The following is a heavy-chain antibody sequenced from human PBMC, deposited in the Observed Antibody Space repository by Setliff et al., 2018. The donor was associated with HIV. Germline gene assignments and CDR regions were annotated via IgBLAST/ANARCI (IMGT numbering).Heavy chain of an antibody. CDR3: ARESGLKGSDY. Sequence: PSETLSLTCTVSGGSISSGTYYWSWIRQPAGKGLEWIGQMYTSGSTNYNPSLKSRVTISVDRSKNQFSLQLKSVTAADTAVYYCARESGLKGSDYWGQGTLVTVSS. V-gene: IGHV4-61*09. D-gene: IGHD6-25*01. CDR1: GGSISSGTYY. CDR2: MYTSGST. J-gene: IGHJ4*02.